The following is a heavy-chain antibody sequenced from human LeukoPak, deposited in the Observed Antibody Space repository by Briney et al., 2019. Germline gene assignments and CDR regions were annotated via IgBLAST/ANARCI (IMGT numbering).Heavy chain of an antibody. CDR2: INHSGST. CDR3: ARGAIAAAGTDDVLGPSFDY. J-gene: IGHJ4*02. Sequence: SETLSLTCTVSSGSISNSDYYWAWIRQPPGKGLEWIGEINHSGSTNYNPSLKSRVTISVDTSKNQFSLKLSSVTAADTAVYYCARGAIAAAGTDDVLGPSFDYWGQGTLVTVSS. D-gene: IGHD6-13*01. V-gene: IGHV4-39*07. CDR1: SGSISNSDYY.